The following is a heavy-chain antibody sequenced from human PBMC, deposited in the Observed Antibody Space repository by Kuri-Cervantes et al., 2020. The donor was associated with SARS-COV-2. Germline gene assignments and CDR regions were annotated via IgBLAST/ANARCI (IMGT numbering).Heavy chain of an antibody. CDR3: ARGGYCSGGSCYSAGTFDI. J-gene: IGHJ3*02. V-gene: IGHV3-33*08. CDR1: GFSFSSYA. CDR2: IWYDGGNK. Sequence: GGSLRLSCAASGFSFSSYAMHWVRQAPGKGLDWVALIWYDGGNKYYVDSVKGRFTVSRDNSKNTLYLQMNSLRAEDTAVYYCARGGYCSGGSCYSAGTFDIWGQGTMVTVSS. D-gene: IGHD2-15*01.